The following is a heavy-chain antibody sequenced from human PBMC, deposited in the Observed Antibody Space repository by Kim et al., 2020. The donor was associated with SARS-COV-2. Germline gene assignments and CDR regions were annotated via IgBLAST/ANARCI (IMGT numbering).Heavy chain of an antibody. J-gene: IGHJ4*02. D-gene: IGHD1-26*01. CDR1: GDSVSSNSVA. CDR2: TYYRSKWYN. CDR3: ARSYSGTYNS. V-gene: IGHV6-1*01. Sequence: SQTLSLTCAISGDSVSSNSVAWNWIRQSPSRGLEWLGRTYYRSKWYNDYAVSVKSRITITPDTSKNQFSLHLSSVSLEDTAIYYCARSYSGTYNSWGQGTLVTVSS.